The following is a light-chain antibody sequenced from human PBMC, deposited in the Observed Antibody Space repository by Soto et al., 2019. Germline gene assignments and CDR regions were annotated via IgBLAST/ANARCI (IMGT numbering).Light chain of an antibody. J-gene: IGKJ1*01. CDR1: QSLLHSDGYIY. CDR3: MHALQTPWT. Sequence: DIVMTQSPLSLPVTPGEPASISCRSSQSLLHSDGYIYLDWYLQRPGQSPQLLICLGSNRASGVPDRFSGSGSGTHFTLTIRRVEAEDFGVYYCMHALQTPWTFGQGTRVDVK. CDR2: LGS. V-gene: IGKV2-28*01.